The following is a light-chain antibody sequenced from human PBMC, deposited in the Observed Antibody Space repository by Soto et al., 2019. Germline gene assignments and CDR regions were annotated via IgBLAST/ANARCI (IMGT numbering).Light chain of an antibody. Sequence: DFHMTQSPSSLSASVGDRVTITCQASQDINNYLNWYQQKPGKAPKLLIYDASNLETGVPSRFSGSGSGTDFTFTISSLQPEDIATYYCQQYDNLPLTFGGGTKVDIK. J-gene: IGKJ4*01. CDR2: DAS. CDR3: QQYDNLPLT. V-gene: IGKV1-33*01. CDR1: QDINNY.